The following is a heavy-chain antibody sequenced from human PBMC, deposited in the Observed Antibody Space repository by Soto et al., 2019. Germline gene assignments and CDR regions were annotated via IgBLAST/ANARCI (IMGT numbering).Heavy chain of an antibody. J-gene: IGHJ4*02. D-gene: IGHD1-26*01. CDR3: ARVYSGSYSDS. CDR1: GASIRSNNR. Sequence: PSETLSLTCAVSGASIRSNNRWSWVRQPPGKGLEWIGEIFHSGSTNYTPSLKTRLTISVGESKNQFSLKLSSVTAADTAVYYCARVYSGSYSDSWGRGTLVTVSS. CDR2: IFHSGST. V-gene: IGHV4-4*02.